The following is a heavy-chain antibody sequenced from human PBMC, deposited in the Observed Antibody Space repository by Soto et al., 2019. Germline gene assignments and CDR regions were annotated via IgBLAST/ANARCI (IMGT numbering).Heavy chain of an antibody. Sequence: EVQLVESGGGLVQPGRSLRLSCAASGFTFDDYAMHWVRQAPGKGLEWVSGISWNSGSIGYVDSVKGRFTISRDNAKNSLYLQMNSLRAEDTALYYCARIAAAGDDYWGQGTLVTVSS. V-gene: IGHV3-9*01. J-gene: IGHJ4*02. CDR2: ISWNSGSI. CDR1: GFTFDDYA. D-gene: IGHD6-13*01. CDR3: ARIAAAGDDY.